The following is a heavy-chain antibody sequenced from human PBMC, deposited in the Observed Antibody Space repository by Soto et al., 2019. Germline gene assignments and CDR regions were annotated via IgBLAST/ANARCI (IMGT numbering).Heavy chain of an antibody. D-gene: IGHD2-8*01. J-gene: IGHJ6*02. CDR1: GGTFSSYA. CDR3: AREMVLFPTPNYYYYGMDV. V-gene: IGHV1-69*13. CDR2: IIPIFGTA. Sequence: SVKVSCKASGGTFSSYAISWVLQAPGQGLEWMGGIIPIFGTANYAQKFQGRVTITADESTSTAYMELSSLRSEDTAVYYCAREMVLFPTPNYYYYGMDVWGQGTTVTVSS.